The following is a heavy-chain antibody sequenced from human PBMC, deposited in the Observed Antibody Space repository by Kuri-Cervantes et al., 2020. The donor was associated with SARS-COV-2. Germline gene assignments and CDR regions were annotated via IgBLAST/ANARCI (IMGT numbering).Heavy chain of an antibody. CDR1: RFTFRNYA. CDR3: ARSQGEWDIRVPRAY. J-gene: IGHJ4*02. V-gene: IGHV3-23*01. D-gene: IGHD1-26*01. Sequence: AGSLTLSCAVSRFTFRNYALNWVRQAPGRGLKWVSIIDDGGVNTYYADSVKGRFTISRDNSKNPLYLQMNNLRADDTAVYDCARSQGEWDIRVPRAYWGRGTLVTVSS. CDR2: IDDGGVNT.